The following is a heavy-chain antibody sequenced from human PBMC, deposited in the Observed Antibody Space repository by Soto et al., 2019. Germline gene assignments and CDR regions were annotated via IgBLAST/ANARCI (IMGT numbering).Heavy chain of an antibody. D-gene: IGHD6-6*01. CDR2: ISSISTYI. Sequence: EVQLVESGGGLVKPGWSLRLSCAVSGFTFSAYTMSWVRQPPGKGLEWVATISSISTYIKYAASVKGRFTISRDNARNSLYLQMDSLRVEDTAVYYCARVHIAARDYWGQGTLVTVSS. CDR3: ARVHIAARDY. CDR1: GFTFSAYT. V-gene: IGHV3-21*01. J-gene: IGHJ4*02.